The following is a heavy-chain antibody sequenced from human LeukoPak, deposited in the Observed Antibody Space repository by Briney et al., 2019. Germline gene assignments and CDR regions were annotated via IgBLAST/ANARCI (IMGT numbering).Heavy chain of an antibody. D-gene: IGHD4-11*01. J-gene: IGHJ4*02. CDR2: ISSSGSTM. CDR1: GFTFRSYE. Sequence: GGSLRLSCAASGFTFRSYEMNWVRQAPGKGLEWVSYISSSGSTMYYADSVKGRFTISRDNSKNTLHLQMNSLRAEDTAVYYCAKVGLTVSTILDYFDYWGQGTLVTVSS. CDR3: AKVGLTVSTILDYFDY. V-gene: IGHV3-48*03.